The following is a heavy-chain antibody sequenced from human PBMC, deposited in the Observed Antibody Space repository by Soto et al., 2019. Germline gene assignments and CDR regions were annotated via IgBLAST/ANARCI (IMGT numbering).Heavy chain of an antibody. J-gene: IGHJ4*02. Sequence: QLQLQESGPGLVKPSETLSLTCTVSGGSISSGTYYWGWIRQPPGKGLEWIGSIYYSGSAYYNPSLKSRVTISVATSKTQFSLKLSSVTAADTAMYYCARHPTAYCGGDCYGVFDYWGQGTLVTVSS. D-gene: IGHD2-21*02. CDR3: ARHPTAYCGGDCYGVFDY. CDR2: IYYSGSA. CDR1: GGSISSGTYY. V-gene: IGHV4-39*01.